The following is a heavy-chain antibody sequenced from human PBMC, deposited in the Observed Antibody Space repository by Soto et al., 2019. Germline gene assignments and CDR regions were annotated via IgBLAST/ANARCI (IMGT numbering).Heavy chain of an antibody. Sequence: PSETLSLTCTVSGGSISSGDYYWSWIRQPPGKGLEWIGYIYYSGSTYYNPSLKSRVTISVDTSKNQFSLKLSSVTAADTAVYYCARDQYSSSWFGTKRDYYYYGMDVWGQGTTVTVSS. V-gene: IGHV4-30-4*01. CDR1: GGSISSGDYY. J-gene: IGHJ6*02. CDR2: IYYSGST. D-gene: IGHD6-13*01. CDR3: ARDQYSSSWFGTKRDYYYYGMDV.